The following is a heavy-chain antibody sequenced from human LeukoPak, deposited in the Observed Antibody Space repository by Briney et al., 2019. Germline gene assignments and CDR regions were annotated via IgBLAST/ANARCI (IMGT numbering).Heavy chain of an antibody. J-gene: IGHJ4*02. Sequence: SETLSLTCTVSGGSISSYYWSWIRQPAGKGLEWIGSIYTSGSTNYNPSLKSRVTMSVDTSKNQFSLKLSSVTAADTAVYYCARDNSDILTGYYRAFDYWGQGTLVTVSS. CDR1: GGSISSYY. V-gene: IGHV4-4*07. D-gene: IGHD3-9*01. CDR3: ARDNSDILTGYYRAFDY. CDR2: IYTSGST.